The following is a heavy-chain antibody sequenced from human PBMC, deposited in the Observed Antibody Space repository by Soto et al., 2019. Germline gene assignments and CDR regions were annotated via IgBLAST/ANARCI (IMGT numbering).Heavy chain of an antibody. CDR1: GGSISSGGYY. J-gene: IGHJ4*02. CDR3: ARGLNDFWSGYLDFDY. CDR2: IYYSGST. Sequence: SETLSLTCTVSGGSISSGGYYWSWIRQHPGKGLEWIGYIYYSGSTYYNPSLKSRVTISVDTSKNQFSLKLSSVTAADTAVYYCARGLNDFWSGYLDFDYWGQGTLVTVSS. D-gene: IGHD3-3*01. V-gene: IGHV4-31*03.